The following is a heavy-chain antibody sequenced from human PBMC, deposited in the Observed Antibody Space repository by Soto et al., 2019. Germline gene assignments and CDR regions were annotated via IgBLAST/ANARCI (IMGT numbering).Heavy chain of an antibody. Sequence: PSETLSLTCTVSGGSISSYYWSWIRQPPGKGLEWIGYIYYSGSTNYNPSLKGRVTISVDTSKNQFSLKLSSVTAADTAVYYCARQGNWFDPWGQGTLVTVSS. J-gene: IGHJ5*02. V-gene: IGHV4-59*08. CDR1: GGSISSYY. CDR3: ARQGNWFDP. CDR2: IYYSGST.